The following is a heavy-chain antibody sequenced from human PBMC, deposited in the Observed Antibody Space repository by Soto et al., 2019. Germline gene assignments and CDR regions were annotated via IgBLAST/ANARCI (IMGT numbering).Heavy chain of an antibody. CDR2: ISYDGTIT. V-gene: IGHV3-30-3*01. CDR3: ATTRVGPCSSSICFSGIFDGMDV. CDR1: GFTIINYG. D-gene: IGHD2-2*01. Sequence: GALRLSCAASGFTIINYGIHFVRHSPGKCLEWVAVISYDGTITYYADSVKGRFTISRDNSKNTLYLQMNSLRTEDTAVYYCATTRVGPCSSSICFSGIFDGMDVWGQGTTVTVSS. J-gene: IGHJ6*02.